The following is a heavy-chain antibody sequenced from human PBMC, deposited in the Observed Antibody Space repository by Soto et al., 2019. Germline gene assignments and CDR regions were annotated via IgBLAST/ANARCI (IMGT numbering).Heavy chain of an antibody. Sequence: PSETLSLTCTDSGGSISSSSYYWSWIRQPPGKGLEWIGYIYYSGSTYYNPSLKSRVTISVDTSKNQFSLKLSSVTAADTAVYYCARALYDFWSGFPSYGMDVWGQGTTVTVSS. J-gene: IGHJ6*02. D-gene: IGHD3-3*01. CDR1: GGSISSSSYY. CDR2: IYYSGST. V-gene: IGHV4-30-4*01. CDR3: ARALYDFWSGFPSYGMDV.